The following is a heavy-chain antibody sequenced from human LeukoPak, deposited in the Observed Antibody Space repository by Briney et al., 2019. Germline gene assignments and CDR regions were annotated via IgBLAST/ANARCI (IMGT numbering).Heavy chain of an antibody. V-gene: IGHV4-39*01. D-gene: IGHD5-24*01. CDR3: ARKGDGYNSEYFDL. CDR2: IFFSGST. J-gene: IGHJ2*01. Sequence: MPSETLSLTCTVSGGSISSSSYYWGWLRQPPGKGLEWIGSIFFSGSTYYNPSLKSRVTISVDTSKNQFSLILSSMTAADTAVYYCARKGDGYNSEYFDLWGRGTLVTASS. CDR1: GGSISSSSYY.